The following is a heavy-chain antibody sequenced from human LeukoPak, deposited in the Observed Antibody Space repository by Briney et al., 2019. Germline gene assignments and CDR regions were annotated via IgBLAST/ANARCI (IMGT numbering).Heavy chain of an antibody. V-gene: IGHV3-11*01. CDR3: ARDGTYSSGWYGFYDY. D-gene: IGHD6-19*01. CDR1: GFSFSDYY. J-gene: IGHJ4*02. Sequence: GGSLRLSCAASGFSFSDYYMSWIRQAPGKGLEWVSYISSSGGNVYYADSVKGRFTISRDNAKSSLYLQMNSLRAEDTAVYYCARDGTYSSGWYGFYDYWGQGTLVTVSS. CDR2: ISSSGGNV.